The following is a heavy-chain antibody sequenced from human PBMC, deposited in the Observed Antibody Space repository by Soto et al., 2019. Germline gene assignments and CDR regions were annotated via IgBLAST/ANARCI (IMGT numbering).Heavy chain of an antibody. D-gene: IGHD1-1*01. Sequence: QGQLVQSGAEVKKPGSSVKVSCKSFGGTFSRYAFSWVRQAPGQGLEWMGGIIPMYGTPIYAQKFKGRVRITTDRSTNTDHVELNSLRSKDTAVYHCATGKESLRHSWKWYFYALDVWGQGTTVTVS. CDR3: ATGKESLRHSWKWYFYALDV. J-gene: IGHJ6*02. V-gene: IGHV1-69*06. CDR1: GGTFSRYA. CDR2: IIPMYGTP.